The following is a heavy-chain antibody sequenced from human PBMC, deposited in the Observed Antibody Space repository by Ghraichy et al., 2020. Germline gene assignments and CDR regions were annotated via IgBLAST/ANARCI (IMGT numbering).Heavy chain of an antibody. CDR3: VRPGHGMTIFGGAPGGYYGMDV. CDR2: ISAYNGNT. D-gene: IGHD3-3*01. Sequence: ASVKVSCKASGYTFSNYGITWVRQAPGQGLEWMGWISAYNGNTNYTQNLQGRVTMTTDTSTTTAYMELRSLRSDDTAVYYCVRPGHGMTIFGGAPGGYYGMDVWGKGTTVTVSS. CDR1: GYTFSNYG. J-gene: IGHJ6*04. V-gene: IGHV1-18*01.